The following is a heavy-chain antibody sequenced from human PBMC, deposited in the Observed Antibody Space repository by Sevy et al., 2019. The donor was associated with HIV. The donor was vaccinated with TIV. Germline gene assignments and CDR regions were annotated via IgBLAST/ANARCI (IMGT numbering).Heavy chain of an antibody. CDR3: ARGVELYVEYYFDY. D-gene: IGHD1-26*01. CDR2: ISYDGSNK. J-gene: IGHJ4*02. Sequence: GGSLRLSCAASGFTFSSYAMHWVHQAPGKGLEWVAVISYDGSNKYYADSVKGRFTISRDNSKNTLYLQMNSLRAEDTAVYYCARGVELYVEYYFDYWGQGTLVTVSS. V-gene: IGHV3-30*04. CDR1: GFTFSSYA.